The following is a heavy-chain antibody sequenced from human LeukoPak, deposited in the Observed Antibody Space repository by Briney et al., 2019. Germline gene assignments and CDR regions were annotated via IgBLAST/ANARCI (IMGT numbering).Heavy chain of an antibody. Sequence: TSETLSLTYAVSGYSIRSGYYWGWIRQPPGKGLEWIGNMYHSGSTYYNPSLKRRVTISADTSKNQFSLKLSSVTAADTAVYYCARQRDYDFWSGVYYYYYMDVWGKGTTVTVSS. J-gene: IGHJ6*03. CDR2: MYHSGST. CDR3: ARQRDYDFWSGVYYYYYMDV. V-gene: IGHV4-38-2*01. D-gene: IGHD3-3*01. CDR1: GYSIRSGYY.